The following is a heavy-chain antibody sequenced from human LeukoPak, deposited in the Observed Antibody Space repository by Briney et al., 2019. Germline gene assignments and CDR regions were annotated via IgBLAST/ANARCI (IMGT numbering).Heavy chain of an antibody. CDR1: GFTIRSYA. CDR2: ISYDGSNK. Sequence: LSCAAAGFTIRSYAMHRVRQEPGKGLEWVAVISYDGSNKYYADSVKGRFTISRDNSKNTLYLQMNSLRAEDTAVYYCANDYYGSVSYLDDLGQGTLVSVSS. CDR3: ANDYYGSVSYLDD. D-gene: IGHD3-10*01. V-gene: IGHV3-30*04. J-gene: IGHJ4*02.